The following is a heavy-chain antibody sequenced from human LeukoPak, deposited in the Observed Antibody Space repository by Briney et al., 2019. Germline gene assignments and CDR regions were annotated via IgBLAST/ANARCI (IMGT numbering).Heavy chain of an antibody. CDR3: ARSLGWTNARSAFDY. V-gene: IGHV3-30*03. J-gene: IGHJ4*02. Sequence: GRSLRLSCAASGFTFSSYGMHWVRQAPGKGLEWVAVISYDGSNKYYADSVKGRSTISRDNSKDTLYLQMNSLRAEDTAVYYCARSLGWTNARSAFDYWGQGPLVTVSS. CDR2: ISYDGSNK. CDR1: GFTFSSYG. D-gene: IGHD3/OR15-3a*01.